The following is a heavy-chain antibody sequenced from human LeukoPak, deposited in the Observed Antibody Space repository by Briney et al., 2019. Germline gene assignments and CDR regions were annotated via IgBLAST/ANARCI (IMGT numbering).Heavy chain of an antibody. CDR3: ARDSSKLFDAFDI. Sequence: GSSVKVSCKASGGTFSSYAISWVRQAPGQGLEWMGGIIPIFGTANYAQKFQGRVTITTDESTSTVYMELSSLRSEDTAVYYCARDSSKLFDAFDIWGQGTMVTVSS. V-gene: IGHV1-69*05. CDR2: IIPIFGTA. J-gene: IGHJ3*02. D-gene: IGHD3-10*01. CDR1: GGTFSSYA.